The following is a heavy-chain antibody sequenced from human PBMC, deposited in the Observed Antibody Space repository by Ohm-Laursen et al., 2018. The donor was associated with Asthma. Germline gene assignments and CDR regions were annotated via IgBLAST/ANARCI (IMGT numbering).Heavy chain of an antibody. V-gene: IGHV1-69-2*01. D-gene: IGHD1-26*01. J-gene: IGHJ6*02. CDR1: GYTFTDYY. CDR3: ATSGSQLGVYYYYGMDV. Sequence: ATVKISCKVSGYTFTDYYMHWVQQAPGKGLEWMGLVDPEDGETIYAEKFQGRVTITADTSTDTAYMELSSLRSEDTAVYYCATSGSQLGVYYYYGMDVWGQGTTVTVSS. CDR2: VDPEDGET.